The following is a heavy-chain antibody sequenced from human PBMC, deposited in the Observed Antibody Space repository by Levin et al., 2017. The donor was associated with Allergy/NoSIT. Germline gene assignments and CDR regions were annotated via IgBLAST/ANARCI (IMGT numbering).Heavy chain of an antibody. CDR3: ARNSHFGRFCDY. CDR2: IYYSGIT. J-gene: IGHJ4*02. D-gene: IGHD3-3*01. Sequence: SLTLSLPCTVSGGSISSSSYHWGWIRQPPGKGLEWIGSIYYSGITYYNPSLKSRVTISVDTSKNQFSLKLSSVTAADTAVYYCARNSHFGRFCDYWGQGTLVTVSS. V-gene: IGHV4-39*01. CDR1: GGSISSSSYH.